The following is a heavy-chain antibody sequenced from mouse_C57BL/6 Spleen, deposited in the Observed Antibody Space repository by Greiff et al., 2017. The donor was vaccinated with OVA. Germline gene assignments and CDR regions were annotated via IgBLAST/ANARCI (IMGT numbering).Heavy chain of an antibody. CDR2: IDPSDSYT. V-gene: IGHV1-69*01. CDR1: GYTFTSYW. Sequence: QVQLQQPGAELVMPGASVKLSCKASGYTFTSYWMHWVKQRPGQGLEWIGEIDPSDSYTNYNQKFKGKSTLTVDKSSSTAYMQLSSLTSEDSAVYYCARPSTVVGGDFDYWGQGTTLTVSS. D-gene: IGHD1-1*01. CDR3: ARPSTVVGGDFDY. J-gene: IGHJ2*01.